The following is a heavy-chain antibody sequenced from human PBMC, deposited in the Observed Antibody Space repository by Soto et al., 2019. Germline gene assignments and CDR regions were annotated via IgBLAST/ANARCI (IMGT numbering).Heavy chain of an antibody. CDR2: LNSGATTA. CDR3: AGGVPGYYAVDV. V-gene: IGHV3-74*01. Sequence: EVQLVESGGGLVQPGGSLRLSCTASGLTFSTYWMHWVRQAPGKGLAWISRLNSGATTANYADSVRGRCTISRDNAKNTVYLQLNSLRDEDTAVYYCAGGVPGYYAVDVWGQGTTVTVSS. CDR1: GLTFSTYW. J-gene: IGHJ6*02.